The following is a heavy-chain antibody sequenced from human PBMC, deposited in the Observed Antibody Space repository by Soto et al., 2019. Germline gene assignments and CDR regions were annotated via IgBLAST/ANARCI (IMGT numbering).Heavy chain of an antibody. CDR3: ARGSDTAKVGY. V-gene: IGHV4-34*01. CDR1: GGSFSGHY. CDR2: IIPSGST. J-gene: IGHJ4*02. Sequence: QVQLQQWGAGLLKPSETLSLTCAVYGGSFSGHYWGWIRQFPGKGLEWIGKIIPSGSTNYNPSLKSRVTISVDTSKNQFSLRLSSVTAADTAMYYCARGSDTAKVGYWGQGTLVTVSS.